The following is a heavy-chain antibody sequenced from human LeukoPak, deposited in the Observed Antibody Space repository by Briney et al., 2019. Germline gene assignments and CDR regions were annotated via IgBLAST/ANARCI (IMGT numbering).Heavy chain of an antibody. CDR1: GYTFTSYS. V-gene: IGHV1-18*01. J-gene: IGHJ5*02. D-gene: IGHD3-10*01. Sequence: EASVKVSCKASGYTFTSYSINWVRQAPGQGLEWVGWITSYNGNTNYAHKLQGRVTMTTDTSTSTAYMELRSLRSDDTAVYYCARGSNYYGSGNYYAFDPWGQGTLVTVSS. CDR2: ITSYNGNT. CDR3: ARGSNYYGSGNYYAFDP.